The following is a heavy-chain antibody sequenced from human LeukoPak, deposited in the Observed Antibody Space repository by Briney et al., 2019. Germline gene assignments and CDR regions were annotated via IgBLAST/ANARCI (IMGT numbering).Heavy chain of an antibody. CDR3: ARVLWFGESQGPLYYYYYGMDV. CDR1: GFTFSSYS. V-gene: IGHV3-21*01. CDR2: ISSSSSYI. Sequence: PGGSLRLSCAASGFTFSSYSMNWVRQAPGKGLEWVSSISSSSSYIYYADSVKGRFTISRDNAKNSLYLQMNSLRAEDTAVYYRARVLWFGESQGPLYYYYYGMDVWGQGTTVTVSS. J-gene: IGHJ6*02. D-gene: IGHD3-10*01.